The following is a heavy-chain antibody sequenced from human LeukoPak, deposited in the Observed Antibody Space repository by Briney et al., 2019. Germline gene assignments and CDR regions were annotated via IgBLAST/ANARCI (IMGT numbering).Heavy chain of an antibody. V-gene: IGHV4-39*01. CDR1: GDSISSSSYY. D-gene: IGHD3-10*01. Sequence: PSETLSLTCTVSGDSISSSSYYWGWIRQPPGKGLEWIGNIHYRGSTYYNPPLKSRVTISADTSKNRFSLKLTSVTAADTAVYYCARRNDYYDSGSYSMFDYWGQGALVTVSS. CDR3: ARRNDYYDSGSYSMFDY. J-gene: IGHJ4*02. CDR2: IHYRGST.